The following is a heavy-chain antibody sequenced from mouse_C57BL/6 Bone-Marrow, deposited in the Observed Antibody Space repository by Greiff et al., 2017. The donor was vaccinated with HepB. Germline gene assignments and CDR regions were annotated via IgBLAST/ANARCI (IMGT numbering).Heavy chain of an antibody. CDR2: IDPENGDT. J-gene: IGHJ3*01. V-gene: IGHV14-4*01. Sequence: VQLQQSGAELVRPGASVKLSCTASGFNINDDYMYWVQQRPEQGLEWIGWIDPENGDTEYASNFQGKATITADTSSNIAYLQHSGLTSEDTAVYYCTTGGTTVVAPNWGQGTLVTVSA. D-gene: IGHD1-1*01. CDR1: GFNINDDY. CDR3: TTGGTTVVAPN.